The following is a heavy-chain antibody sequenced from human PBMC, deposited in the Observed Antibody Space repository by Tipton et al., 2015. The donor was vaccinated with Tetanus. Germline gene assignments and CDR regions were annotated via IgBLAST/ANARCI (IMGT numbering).Heavy chain of an antibody. CDR1: GGAFSGYL. CDR2: IFHSGST. V-gene: IGHV4-31*11. D-gene: IGHD3-22*01. Sequence: TLSLTCAVSGGAFSGYLWSWIRQHPGKGLEWIGYIFHSGSTYYNLSLKSRVVISVDTSKNQFSLRLNSVTAADTAVYYCARQQPGIYYYVVDHWSQGTLVTV. CDR3: ARQQPGIYYYVVDH. J-gene: IGHJ4*02.